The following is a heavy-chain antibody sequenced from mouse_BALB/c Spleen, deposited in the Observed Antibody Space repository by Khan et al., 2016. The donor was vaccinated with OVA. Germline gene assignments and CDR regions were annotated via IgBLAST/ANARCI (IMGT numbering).Heavy chain of an antibody. V-gene: IGHV5-6-5*01. J-gene: IGHJ3*01. CDR1: GFTFSNYA. CDR3: ARDYWFVY. CDR2: ISSGGST. Sequence: EVQLVESGGGLVKPGGSLKVSCAASGFTFSNYAMSWVRQTPEKRLEWVASISSGGSTYYPDSVKGRFSLSRDNARNILYLQMSSLRSEDTAMYYCARDYWFVYWGQGTLVTVSA.